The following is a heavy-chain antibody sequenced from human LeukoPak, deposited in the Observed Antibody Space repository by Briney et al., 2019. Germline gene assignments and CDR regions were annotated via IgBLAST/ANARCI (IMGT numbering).Heavy chain of an antibody. Sequence: PSETLSLTCAVYGGSFSGYYWGWIRQPPGKGLEWIGSIYHSGSTYYNPSLKSRVTISVDTSKNQFSLKLSSVTAADTAVYYCAKSRGQLVPDYFQHWGQGTLVTVSS. J-gene: IGHJ1*01. CDR1: GGSFSGYY. V-gene: IGHV4-38-2*01. CDR2: IYHSGST. D-gene: IGHD6-13*01. CDR3: AKSRGQLVPDYFQH.